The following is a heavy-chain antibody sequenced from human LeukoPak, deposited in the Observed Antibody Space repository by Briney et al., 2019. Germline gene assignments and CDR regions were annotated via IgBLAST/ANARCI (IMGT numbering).Heavy chain of an antibody. Sequence: SETLSLTCAVYGGSFSGYYWSWIRQPPGKGLEWIGEVNHSGSTNYNPSLKSRVTISVDTSKNQFSLKLSSVTAADTAVYYCARGSQRAWALLHYFDYWGQGTLVTVSS. V-gene: IGHV4-34*01. CDR2: VNHSGST. CDR1: GGSFSGYY. D-gene: IGHD1-26*01. J-gene: IGHJ4*02. CDR3: ARGSQRAWALLHYFDY.